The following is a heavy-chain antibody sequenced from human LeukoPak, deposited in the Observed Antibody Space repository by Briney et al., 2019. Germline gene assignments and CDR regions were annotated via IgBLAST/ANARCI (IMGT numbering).Heavy chain of an antibody. Sequence: GGSLRLSCAAFGFTFSSYGMHWVRQAPGKGLEWVAVIWYDGSNKYYADSVKGRFTISRDNSKNTLYLQMNSLRAEDTAVYYCAKNEYQLLLYAFDIWGQGTMVTVSS. V-gene: IGHV3-33*06. CDR1: GFTFSSYG. CDR2: IWYDGSNK. D-gene: IGHD2-2*01. CDR3: AKNEYQLLLYAFDI. J-gene: IGHJ3*02.